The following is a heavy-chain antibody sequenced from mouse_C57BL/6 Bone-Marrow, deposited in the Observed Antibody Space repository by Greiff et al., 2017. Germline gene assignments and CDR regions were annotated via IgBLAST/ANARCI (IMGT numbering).Heavy chain of an antibody. Sequence: GKLVESEGGLVQPGSSMKLPCTASGFTFSDYYMAWVRQVPEKGLEWVANINYDGSSNYYLDSLKSRFIISRDNAKNILYLQMSSLKSEDTATYYCARDASTVVATGYFDVWGTGTTVTVSS. CDR3: ARDASTVVATGYFDV. D-gene: IGHD1-1*01. CDR1: GFTFSDYY. CDR2: INYDGSSN. J-gene: IGHJ1*03. V-gene: IGHV5-16*01.